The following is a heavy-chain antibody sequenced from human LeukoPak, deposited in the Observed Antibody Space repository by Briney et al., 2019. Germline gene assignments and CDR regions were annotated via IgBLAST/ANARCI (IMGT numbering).Heavy chain of an antibody. J-gene: IGHJ4*02. Sequence: PGGSLRLSCAASGFTFSTYSMSWVRQAPGKGLEWVSGINANGGSTYYADSVKGRFTISRDNSKNTLYLQMNSLRAEDTAVYYCYYYYDSSGANPRDYWGQGTLVTVSS. V-gene: IGHV3-23*01. CDR2: INANGGST. D-gene: IGHD3-22*01. CDR3: YYYYDSSGANPRDY. CDR1: GFTFSTYS.